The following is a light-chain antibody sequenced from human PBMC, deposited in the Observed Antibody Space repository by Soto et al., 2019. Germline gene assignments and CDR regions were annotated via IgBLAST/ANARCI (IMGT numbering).Light chain of an antibody. J-gene: IGKJ4*01. V-gene: IGKV3-11*01. Sequence: EIVLTQSPATLSLSPGERATLSCRASQSVSSYLAWYQQKPGQAPRLLIYDASNRATGIPARFSGSGSGTDFTLTISSLEAEDFAVYYCQQRSNWPLLTFGRGTKVEIK. CDR1: QSVSSY. CDR3: QQRSNWPLLT. CDR2: DAS.